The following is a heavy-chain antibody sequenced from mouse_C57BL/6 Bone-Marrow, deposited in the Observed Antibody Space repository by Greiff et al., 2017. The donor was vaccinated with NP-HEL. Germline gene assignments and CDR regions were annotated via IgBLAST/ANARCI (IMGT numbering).Heavy chain of an antibody. CDR1: GFTFSSYG. J-gene: IGHJ1*03. CDR2: ISSGGSYT. Sequence: EAKLVESGGDLVKPGGSLKLSCAASGFTFSSYGMSWVRQTPDKRLEWVATISSGGSYTYYPDSVKGRFTISRDNAKNTLYLQMSSLKSEDTAMYYCARHHDGYLYWYFDVWGTGTTVTVSS. CDR3: ARHHDGYLYWYFDV. D-gene: IGHD2-3*01. V-gene: IGHV5-6*01.